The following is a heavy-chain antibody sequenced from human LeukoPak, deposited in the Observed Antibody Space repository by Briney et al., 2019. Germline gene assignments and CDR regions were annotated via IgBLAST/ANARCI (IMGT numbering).Heavy chain of an antibody. J-gene: IGHJ4*02. V-gene: IGHV4-59*01. Sequence: TSETLSLTCAVYGGSFSGYYWSWIRQPPGKGLEWIGYIYYSGSTNYNPSLKSRVTISVDTSKNQFSLKLSSVTAADTAVYYCAAGYYDSSGVHTIDYWGQGTLVTVSS. CDR1: GGSFSGYY. CDR2: IYYSGST. CDR3: AAGYYDSSGVHTIDY. D-gene: IGHD3-22*01.